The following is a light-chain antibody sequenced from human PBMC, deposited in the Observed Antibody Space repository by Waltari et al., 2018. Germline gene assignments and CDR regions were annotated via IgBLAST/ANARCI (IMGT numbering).Light chain of an antibody. V-gene: IGKV1-5*03. CDR1: QSINSW. Sequence: DIQMTQYPYSLSASVGDKITITCQASQSINSWLAWYQQKPGKAPKPLIYKVSNLESGVPSRFSGSGSGTDFTLTINNLQPEDFATYYCQHYNGLPWTFGQGTKVEFK. CDR3: QHYNGLPWT. CDR2: KVS. J-gene: IGKJ1*01.